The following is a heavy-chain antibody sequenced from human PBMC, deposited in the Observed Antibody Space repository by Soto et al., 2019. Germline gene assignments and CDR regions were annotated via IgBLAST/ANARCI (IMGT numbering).Heavy chain of an antibody. D-gene: IGHD4-4*01. Sequence: EVQLVESGGGLVKPGWSLRLSCAASGFTFSTYSMNWVRQAPGKRLEWVSSITSGSSYIYYADSVKGRFTISRDNAKNSLYLQMNSLRAEDTAVYYCARGNSHGFDSWGQGTLVTVSS. CDR3: ARGNSHGFDS. CDR2: ITSGSSYI. J-gene: IGHJ4*02. V-gene: IGHV3-21*01. CDR1: GFTFSTYS.